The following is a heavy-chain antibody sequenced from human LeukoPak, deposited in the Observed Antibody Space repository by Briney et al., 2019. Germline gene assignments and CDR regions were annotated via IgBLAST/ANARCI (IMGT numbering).Heavy chain of an antibody. V-gene: IGHV5-51*01. J-gene: IGHJ4*02. D-gene: IGHD3-10*01. CDR2: IYPGDSDT. CDR1: GYSFTSYW. Sequence: GESLKISCQGFGYSFTSYWIGWVRQMPGKGLEWMGIIYPGDSDTRYSPSFQGQVTISADKSISTAYLQWSSLKASDTAMYYCARFYWVRGVIIGQAPDYWGQGTLVTVSS. CDR3: ARFYWVRGVIIGQAPDY.